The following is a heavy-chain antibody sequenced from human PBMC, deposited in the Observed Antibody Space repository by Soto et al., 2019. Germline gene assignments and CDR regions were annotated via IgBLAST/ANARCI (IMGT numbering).Heavy chain of an antibody. J-gene: IGHJ4*02. Sequence: QVQLVQSGAEVKKPGASVKVACKASGYTFTGYYMHWVRQAPGQGLEWMGWINPNSGGTNYAQKFEGGVTMTRYTSISTAYMELSRLRSDDTAVYYCARDTSGYDHDYYFDYWGQGTLVTVSS. V-gene: IGHV1-2*02. CDR1: GYTFTGYY. CDR2: INPNSGGT. D-gene: IGHD5-12*01. CDR3: ARDTSGYDHDYYFDY.